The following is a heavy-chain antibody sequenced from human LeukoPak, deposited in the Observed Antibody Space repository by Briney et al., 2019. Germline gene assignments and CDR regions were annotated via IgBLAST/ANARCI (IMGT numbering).Heavy chain of an antibody. CDR2: IYPGDSDT. J-gene: IGHJ6*02. D-gene: IGHD3-22*01. Sequence: ESLKISCKGSGYSFTSYWIGWVRQMPGKGLEWMGIIYPGDSDTRYSPSFQGQVTISVDKSISTAYLQWSRLKASDTAMYYCARGSDSSAWTSAYYYGMDVWGQGTTVTVSS. CDR1: GYSFTSYW. V-gene: IGHV5-51*01. CDR3: ARGSDSSAWTSAYYYGMDV.